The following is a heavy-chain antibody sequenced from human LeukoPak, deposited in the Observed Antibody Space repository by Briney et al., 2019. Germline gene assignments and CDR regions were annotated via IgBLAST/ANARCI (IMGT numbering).Heavy chain of an antibody. CDR1: GYTFTGYY. CDR2: INTNTGNP. CDR3: ARPDPTTARVGPVDY. V-gene: IGHV7-4-1*02. J-gene: IGHJ4*02. Sequence: ASVKVSCKASGYTFTGYYMHWVRQAPGQGLEWMGWINTNTGNPTYAQGFTGRFVFSLDTSVSTAYLQISSLKAEDTAVYYCARPDPTTARVGPVDYWGQGTLVTVSS. D-gene: IGHD1-26*01.